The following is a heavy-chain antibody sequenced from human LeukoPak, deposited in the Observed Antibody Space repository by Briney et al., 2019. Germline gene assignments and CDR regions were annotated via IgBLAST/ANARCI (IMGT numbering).Heavy chain of an antibody. Sequence: PGGSLRLSCTASGFTFRSYSMNWVRQDPGKGLEWVSTISSISHYIYYADSVKGRFTISRDNAENSLYLQMNSLRAEDMAVYYCTRDLSLGMPQGFYYWGQGTLVTVSS. V-gene: IGHV3-21*01. CDR2: ISSISHYI. CDR3: TRDLSLGMPQGFYY. J-gene: IGHJ4*02. D-gene: IGHD2-2*01. CDR1: GFTFRSYS.